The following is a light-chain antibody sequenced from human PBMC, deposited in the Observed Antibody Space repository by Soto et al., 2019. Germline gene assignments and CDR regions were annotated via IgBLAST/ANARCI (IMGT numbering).Light chain of an antibody. J-gene: IGLJ1*01. CDR1: SGDVGAYDF. V-gene: IGLV2-14*01. Sequence: QSVLTQPASVSGSPGQSITISCTGTSGDVGAYDFVSWYQQHPGKAPRLMIYDVSNRPAGASNRFSGSKSGSTASLTISTLQADDEADYYCSSFTNTYSYVFGTGTKLTVL. CDR3: SSFTNTYSYV. CDR2: DVS.